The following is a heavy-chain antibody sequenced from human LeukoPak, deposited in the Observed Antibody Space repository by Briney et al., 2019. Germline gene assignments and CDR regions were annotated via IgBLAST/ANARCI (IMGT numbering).Heavy chain of an antibody. CDR2: IYYSGST. CDR3: ARSQNYYGSGDY. Sequence: SETLSLTCTVSGGSISSYYWSWIRQPPGKGLEWIGYIYYSGSTNYNPSLKSRVTISVDTSKNQFSLKLSSVTAADTAVYYCARSQNYYGSGDYWSQGTLVTVSS. V-gene: IGHV4-59*01. CDR1: GGSISSYY. D-gene: IGHD3-10*01. J-gene: IGHJ4*02.